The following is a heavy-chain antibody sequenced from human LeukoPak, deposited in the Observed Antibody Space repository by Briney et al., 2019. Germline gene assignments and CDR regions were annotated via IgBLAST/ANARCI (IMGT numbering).Heavy chain of an antibody. CDR2: ISWDSKNI. CDR3: ARGNRDSSGFYYYYGMDV. CDR1: GFTFDDYA. Sequence: GGSLRLSCAASGFTFDDYAMFWVRQAPGKGLEWASGISWDSKNIGYAASVQGRFTISRDNAKNSMHLQLSSLRAEDTAFYYCARGNRDSSGFYYYYGMDVWGQGTTVTVSS. D-gene: IGHD6-19*01. J-gene: IGHJ6*02. V-gene: IGHV3-9*01.